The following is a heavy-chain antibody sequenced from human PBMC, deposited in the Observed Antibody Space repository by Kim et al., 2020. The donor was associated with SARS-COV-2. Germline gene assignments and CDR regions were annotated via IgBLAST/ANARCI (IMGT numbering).Heavy chain of an antibody. CDR3: TPSQNIVVVPAATPFDY. V-gene: IGHV3-49*02. Sequence: VKGRFTISRDDYKSIAYLQMNSLKTEDTAVYYCTPSQNIVVVPAATPFDYWGQGTLVTVSS. D-gene: IGHD2-2*02. J-gene: IGHJ4*02.